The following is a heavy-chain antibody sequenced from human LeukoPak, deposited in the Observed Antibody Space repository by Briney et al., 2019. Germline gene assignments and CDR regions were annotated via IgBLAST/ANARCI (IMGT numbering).Heavy chain of an antibody. CDR1: GGTFSSYA. J-gene: IGHJ4*02. D-gene: IGHD3-22*01. CDR2: IIPIFGTA. V-gene: IGHV1-69*05. Sequence: SVKVSCKASGGTFSSYAISWVRQAPGQGLEWMGRIIPIFGTANYAQKFQGRVTITTDESTSTAYMELSSLRSEDTAAYYCARVSEIYDSSGYYLGFDYWGQGTLVTVSS. CDR3: ARVSEIYDSSGYYLGFDY.